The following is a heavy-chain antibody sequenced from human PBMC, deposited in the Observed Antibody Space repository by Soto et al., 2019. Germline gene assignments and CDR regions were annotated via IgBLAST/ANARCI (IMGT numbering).Heavy chain of an antibody. CDR2: ISYNRSTK. V-gene: IGHV3-30*02. J-gene: IGHJ6*02. CDR1: GFTFSSYS. CDR3: ARDPSLGPQRLYYYYGMDV. D-gene: IGHD1-1*01. Sequence: GGSLRLSCAASGFTFSSYSMNWVRQAPGKGLEWLAFISYNRSTKYYADSVKGRFTISRDNAKNTLYLQMNSLRAEDTAAYYCARDPSLGPQRLYYYYGMDVWGQGTTVTVSS.